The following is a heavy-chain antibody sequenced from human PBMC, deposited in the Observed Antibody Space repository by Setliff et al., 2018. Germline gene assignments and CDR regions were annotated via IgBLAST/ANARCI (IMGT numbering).Heavy chain of an antibody. J-gene: IGHJ5*01. CDR3: TKDRVPDGIWDFDS. V-gene: IGHV3-7*03. CDR2: IKPDGSET. CDR1: GFTFDNYW. D-gene: IGHD1-20*01. Sequence: GGSLRLSCVASGFTFDNYWMGWVRQPPGKGLEWVASIKPDGSETYYVDSVKGRFTVSRDNPKNSLYLQMSSLRAEDTALYHCTKDRVPDGIWDFDSWGPGSLVTVSS.